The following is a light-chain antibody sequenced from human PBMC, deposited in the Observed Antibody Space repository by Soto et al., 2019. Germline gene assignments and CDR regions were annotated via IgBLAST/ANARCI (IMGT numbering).Light chain of an antibody. Sequence: EIVMSQSPLSLAVTPGEPASVSCRSSQSLLHSNGHNYLEWYVKKPGQSPQLLIYLGSTRASGVPDRFSGSGSGTHFTLNISRAEADDVGVYYCMQSVHALSFGGVTKVEIK. V-gene: IGKV2-28*01. CDR3: MQSVHALS. J-gene: IGKJ4*01. CDR2: LGS. CDR1: QSLLHSNGHNY.